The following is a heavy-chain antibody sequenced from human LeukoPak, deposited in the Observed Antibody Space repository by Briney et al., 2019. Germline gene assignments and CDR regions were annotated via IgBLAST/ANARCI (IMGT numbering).Heavy chain of an antibody. CDR1: GGSISSYY. Sequence: SETLSLTCTVSGGSISSYYWSWIRQPLGKGLEWIGYIYYSGSTNYNPSLKSRVTISVDTSKNQFSLKLSSVTAADTAVYYCARGRFYDTNWGQGTTVTVSS. J-gene: IGHJ6*02. D-gene: IGHD3-22*01. CDR2: IYYSGST. CDR3: ARGRFYDTN. V-gene: IGHV4-59*01.